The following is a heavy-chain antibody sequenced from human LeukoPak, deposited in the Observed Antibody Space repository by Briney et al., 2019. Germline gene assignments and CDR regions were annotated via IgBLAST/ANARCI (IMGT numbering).Heavy chain of an antibody. CDR1: GYTFTSYG. D-gene: IGHD2-15*01. J-gene: IGHJ5*02. CDR2: ISAYNGNT. V-gene: IGHV1-18*01. CDR3: ARGYCSGGSCLNWFDP. Sequence: ASVKVSCKASGYTFTSYGISWVRQAPGQGLEWMGWISAYNGNTNYAQELQGRVTMTTDTSTSTAYMELRSLRSDDTAVYYCARGYCSGGSCLNWFDPWGQGTLVTVSS.